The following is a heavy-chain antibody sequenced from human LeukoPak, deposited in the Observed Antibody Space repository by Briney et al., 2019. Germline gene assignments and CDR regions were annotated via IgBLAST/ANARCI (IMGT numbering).Heavy chain of an antibody. J-gene: IGHJ3*02. Sequence: PETLSLTCTLSGGSISSYYWSWVRPPPGGGLEWVGYIYYSGTTNYNPSLKSRVTISVDTSKNQFSLKLNSVTAADTAVYYCATLWRLGASTGEAFDIWGQGTMVTVSS. CDR1: GGSISSYY. D-gene: IGHD1-26*01. CDR2: IYYSGTT. CDR3: ATLWRLGASTGEAFDI. V-gene: IGHV4-59*01.